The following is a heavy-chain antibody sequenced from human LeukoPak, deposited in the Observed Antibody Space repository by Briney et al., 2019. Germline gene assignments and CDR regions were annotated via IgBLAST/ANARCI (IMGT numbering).Heavy chain of an antibody. J-gene: IGHJ3*02. D-gene: IGHD3-22*01. CDR2: ISSSSSYI. Sequence: GGSLRLSCAASGFTFSSYGMNWVRQAPGKGLEWVSSISSSSSYIYYADSVKGRFTISRDNAKNSLYLQMNSLRAEDTAVYYCARDGDYYDSRGDAFDIWGQGAMVTVAS. CDR1: GFTFSSYG. CDR3: ARDGDYYDSRGDAFDI. V-gene: IGHV3-21*01.